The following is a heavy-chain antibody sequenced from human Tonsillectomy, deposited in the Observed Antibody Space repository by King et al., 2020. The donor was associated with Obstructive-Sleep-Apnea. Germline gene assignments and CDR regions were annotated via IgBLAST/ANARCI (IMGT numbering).Heavy chain of an antibody. V-gene: IGHV5-51*01. J-gene: IGHJ6*02. CDR3: ARGHYYDGLDV. CDR1: GYSFSRYW. Sequence: QLVQSGAEVKKPGESLKISCQGSGYSFSRYWIAWVRQMPGKGMEWMGLVYPVDSHTKYSPSFQGQVTNSADKSNSTAYLQWSGLKASDTAMYFCARGHYYDGLDVWGQGTTVTVSS. CDR2: VYPVDSHT.